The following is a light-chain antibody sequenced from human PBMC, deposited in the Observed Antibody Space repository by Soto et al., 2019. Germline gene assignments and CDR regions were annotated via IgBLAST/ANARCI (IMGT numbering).Light chain of an antibody. Sequence: VTQCAVPLSVSPVERATLSCRARQIVSSSYLAWYQQKPGQAPRLLIHGASSRATGIPDRISGSGSGTDFTLTISRLEPEDFAVYYCQQDSSSPITFGRGTRLEIK. V-gene: IGKV3-20*01. CDR3: QQDSSSPIT. J-gene: IGKJ5*01. CDR2: GAS. CDR1: QIVSSSY.